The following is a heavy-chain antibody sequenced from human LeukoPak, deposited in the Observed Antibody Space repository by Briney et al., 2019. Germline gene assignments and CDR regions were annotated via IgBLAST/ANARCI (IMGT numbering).Heavy chain of an antibody. Sequence: ASVKVSCKASGYTFTSYDINWVRQATGQGLEWMGWMNPNSGNTGYAQKFQGRVTMTRNTSIRTAYMELSSLRSEDTAVYYCARILGGSSWYLFYYYMDVWGKGTTVTVSS. CDR2: MNPNSGNT. D-gene: IGHD6-13*01. V-gene: IGHV1-8*01. J-gene: IGHJ6*03. CDR3: ARILGGSSWYLFYYYMDV. CDR1: GYTFTSYD.